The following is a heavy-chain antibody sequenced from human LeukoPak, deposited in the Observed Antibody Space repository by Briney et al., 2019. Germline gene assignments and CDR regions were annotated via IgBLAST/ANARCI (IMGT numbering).Heavy chain of an antibody. J-gene: IGHJ2*01. CDR1: GFTFSDAW. CDR3: ARDPSAAGTYRYFDL. Sequence: GGSLRLSCAASGFTFSDAWMNWVRQAPGKGLEWVSSISSSSSYIYYADSVKGRFTISRDNAKNSLYLQMNSLRAEDTAVYYCARDPSAAGTYRYFDLWGRGTLVTVSS. V-gene: IGHV3-21*01. CDR2: ISSSSSYI. D-gene: IGHD6-13*01.